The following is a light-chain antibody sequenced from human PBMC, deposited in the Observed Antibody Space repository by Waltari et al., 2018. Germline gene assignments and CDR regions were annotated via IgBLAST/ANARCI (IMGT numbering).Light chain of an antibody. J-gene: IGKJ1*01. CDR2: DAS. CDR1: ETVGRY. CDR3: QHYVRLPVT. Sequence: EIVLTQSPGTLSLSAGDRATLPCRASETVGRYLVWYQQKPGQAPRLLIYDASSRATGIPDRFSGSGSGTDFSLTISRLEPEDFAVYYCQHYVRLPVTFGQGTKVEIK. V-gene: IGKV3-20*01.